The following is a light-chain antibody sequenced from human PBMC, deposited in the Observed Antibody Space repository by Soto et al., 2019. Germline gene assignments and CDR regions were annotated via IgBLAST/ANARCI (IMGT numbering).Light chain of an antibody. CDR3: MQARQTHP. Sequence: SVLPPKTLSLPVTPGEPASISCRSSQNLLHSNGYKFLDWYRQKPGQSPQLLIYLGSNRAAGGPARFSGSGSGTDFTLKISRVEAEDVGVYYCMQARQTHPFGQGTRLEI. J-gene: IGKJ5*01. CDR2: LGS. V-gene: IGKV2-28*01. CDR1: QNLLHSNGYKF.